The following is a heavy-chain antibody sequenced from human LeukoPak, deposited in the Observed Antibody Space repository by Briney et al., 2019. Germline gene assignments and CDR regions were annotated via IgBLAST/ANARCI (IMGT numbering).Heavy chain of an antibody. D-gene: IGHD4-17*01. J-gene: IGHJ6*03. CDR2: ISGSGGST. CDR1: GVSFSSYA. V-gene: IGHV3-23*01. CDR3: AKDSDYAGYYMCV. Sequence: GGSLRLSCAASGVSFSSYAMSWVRQAPGKGLEWVSAISGSGGSTYYADSVKGRFTISRDNSKNTLYLQMNSLRAEDTAVYYCAKDSDYAGYYMCVWGKGTTVTVSS.